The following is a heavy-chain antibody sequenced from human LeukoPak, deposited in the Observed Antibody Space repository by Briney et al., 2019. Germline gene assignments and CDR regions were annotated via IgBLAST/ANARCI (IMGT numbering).Heavy chain of an antibody. CDR3: AKDGQYSSSSPYYFDY. Sequence: GGSLRLSCAASGFTFSSYWMSWVRQAPGKGLEWVANIKQDGSEKYYVDSVEGRFTISRDNSKNTLYVQMNSLRAEDTAVYYCAKDGQYSSSSPYYFDYWGQGTLVTVSS. D-gene: IGHD6-6*01. CDR2: IKQDGSEK. J-gene: IGHJ4*02. CDR1: GFTFSSYW. V-gene: IGHV3-7*03.